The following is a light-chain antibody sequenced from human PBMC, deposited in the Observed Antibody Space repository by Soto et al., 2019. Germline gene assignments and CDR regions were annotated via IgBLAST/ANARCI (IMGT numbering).Light chain of an antibody. Sequence: EIVMTQSPATLSVSPGERATLSCRASQSVSSNLAWYQQKPGQAPRLFIYGASTRATGIPARFSGSGSGTEFTLTISSLQSEDLAVYYCQQYNNWPPTFGQGTKVEIK. CDR2: GAS. J-gene: IGKJ1*01. V-gene: IGKV3-15*01. CDR1: QSVSSN. CDR3: QQYNNWPPT.